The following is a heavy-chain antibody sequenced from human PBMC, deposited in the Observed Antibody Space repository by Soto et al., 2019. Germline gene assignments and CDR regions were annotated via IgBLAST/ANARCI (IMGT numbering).Heavy chain of an antibody. CDR1: GGSISSGGYS. D-gene: IGHD4-17*01. J-gene: IGHJ4*02. CDR3: ARRYGGTPDY. Sequence: PSETLSLTCAVSGGSISSGGYSWSWIRQPPGKGLEGIGYMYHSGSTYYNPSLKSRVTISIDRSKNQFSLKLSSVTAADTAVYYCARRYGGTPDYWGQGTLVTVSS. CDR2: MYHSGST. V-gene: IGHV4-30-2*01.